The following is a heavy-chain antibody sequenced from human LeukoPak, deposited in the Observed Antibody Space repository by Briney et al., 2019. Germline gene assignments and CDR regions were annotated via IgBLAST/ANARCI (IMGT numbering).Heavy chain of an antibody. D-gene: IGHD6-19*01. CDR2: ISYDGSNK. J-gene: IGHJ4*02. Sequence: GGSLRLSCAASGFTFSSYGMHWVRQAPGKGLEWVAVISYDGSNKYYADSVKGRSTISRNNSKNTLYLQMNSLRAEDTAVYYCAKELRSGWFYFDYWGQGTLVTVSS. CDR3: AKELRSGWFYFDY. CDR1: GFTFSSYG. V-gene: IGHV3-30*18.